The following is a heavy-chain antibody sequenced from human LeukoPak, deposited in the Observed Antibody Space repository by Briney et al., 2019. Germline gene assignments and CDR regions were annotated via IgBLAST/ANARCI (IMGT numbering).Heavy chain of an antibody. V-gene: IGHV4-30-4*08. CDR1: GFTVSSNY. D-gene: IGHD4-17*01. CDR3: ASGDYGDYSGEEY. Sequence: LRLSCAASGFTVSSNYMSWIRQPPGKGLEWIGYIYYSGSTYYNPSLKSRVTISVDTSKNQFSLKLSSVTAADTAVYYCASGDYGDYSGEEYWGQGTLVTVSS. J-gene: IGHJ4*02. CDR2: IYYSGST.